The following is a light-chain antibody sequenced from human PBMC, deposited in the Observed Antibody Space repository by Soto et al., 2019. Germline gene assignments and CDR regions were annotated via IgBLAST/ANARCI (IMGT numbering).Light chain of an antibody. Sequence: QSVLTQPPSVSGAPGQRVTISCTGSSSNFGAGYDVHWYQQLPGTAPKLLIYGNSNRPSGVPDRFSGSKSGTSASLAITGRQAEDEADDYYYSYDSSRSGVVFGGGTKLTVL. V-gene: IGLV1-40*01. J-gene: IGLJ2*01. CDR1: SSNFGAGYD. CDR3: YSYDSSRSGVV. CDR2: GNS.